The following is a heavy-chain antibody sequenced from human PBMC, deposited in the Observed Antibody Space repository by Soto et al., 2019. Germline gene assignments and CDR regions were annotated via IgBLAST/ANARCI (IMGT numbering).Heavy chain of an antibody. V-gene: IGHV3-30*03. CDR1: GFNFGVFG. J-gene: IGHJ4*02. CDR2: LSYEGSEE. Sequence: PGGSLRLSCAASGFNFGVFGMHWVRQAPGKGLEWLSVLSYEGSEEYYADSVRGRFTISRDNSKNTLFLQMDSLRADDTGVYYCALTRRSSLLEVAGPGFEYWGQGTLVTVSS. CDR3: ALTRRSSLLEVAGPGFEY. D-gene: IGHD6-19*01.